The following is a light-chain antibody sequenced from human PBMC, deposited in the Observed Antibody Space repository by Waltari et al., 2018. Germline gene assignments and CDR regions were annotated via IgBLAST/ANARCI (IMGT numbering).Light chain of an antibody. CDR2: NDS. Sequence: SHDLTQPPSVSVSPGQTARISCSGDTLAKKYVSWYQQRPGQAPVMLIYNDSVRPSEIPGRFSASSSGTTATLTITGVLAEDEADYYCQSTDSSDSLFLFGGGTKLTFV. CDR1: TLAKKY. CDR3: QSTDSSDSLFL. V-gene: IGLV3-25*03. J-gene: IGLJ2*01.